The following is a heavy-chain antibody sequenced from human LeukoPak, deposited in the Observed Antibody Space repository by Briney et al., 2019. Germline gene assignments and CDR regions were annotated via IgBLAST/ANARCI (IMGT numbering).Heavy chain of an antibody. V-gene: IGHV1-2*06. J-gene: IGHJ5*02. Sequence: ASVKVSCKASGYTFTGYYMHWVRQAPGQGLEWMGRINPNSGGTNYAQKFQGRVTMTRDTSISTAHMELSRLRSDDTAVYYCAREYYDYVWGSYKRFDPWGQGTLVTVSS. CDR1: GYTFTGYY. D-gene: IGHD3-16*01. CDR3: AREYYDYVWGSYKRFDP. CDR2: INPNSGGT.